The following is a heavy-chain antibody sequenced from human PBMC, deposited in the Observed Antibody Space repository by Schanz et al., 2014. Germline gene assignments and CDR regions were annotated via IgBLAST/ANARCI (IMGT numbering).Heavy chain of an antibody. D-gene: IGHD2-2*01. J-gene: IGHJ5*02. CDR2: ISAYTNNT. CDR3: ARDRRRYCSTASCLHDNWFDP. CDR1: GYTFISYG. V-gene: IGHV1-18*01. Sequence: QVQLVQSGAEVRKPGASVKVSCKASGYTFISYGISWVRQAPGQGLEWMGWISAYTNNTNYAQKLQSRVTMTTDTSASTAYMELSSLRSDDTAVYYCARDRRRYCSTASCLHDNWFDPWGQGTLVIVSS.